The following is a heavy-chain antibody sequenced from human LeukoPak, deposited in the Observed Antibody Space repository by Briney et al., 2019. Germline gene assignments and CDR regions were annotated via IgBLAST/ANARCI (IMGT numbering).Heavy chain of an antibody. CDR1: GYTFTGYY. D-gene: IGHD5-12*01. Sequence: ASVKVSCKASGYTFTGYYMHWVRQAPGQGLEWMGWINPNSGGTNYAQKFQGRVTMTRDTSISTAYMELSRLGSDDTAVYYCARDWSGYSGYERYNWFDPWGQGTLVTVSS. V-gene: IGHV1-2*02. CDR3: ARDWSGYSGYERYNWFDP. J-gene: IGHJ5*02. CDR2: INPNSGGT.